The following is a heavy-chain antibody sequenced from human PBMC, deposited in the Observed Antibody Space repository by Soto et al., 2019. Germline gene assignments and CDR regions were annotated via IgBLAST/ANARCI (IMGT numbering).Heavy chain of an antibody. CDR3: ARTWIRFGPNDY. CDR2: ISGGGSNT. CDR1: GFPFSSYV. J-gene: IGHJ4*02. D-gene: IGHD3-16*01. Sequence: EVQLLESRGGLVQRGGSLRLSCAASGFPFSSYVMSWVRQAPGKGLEWVSGISGGGSNTFYADSVKGRFTISRDNAKKSVYLQMNSLRVEDTAIYYCARTWIRFGPNDYWGQGAPVTVSS. V-gene: IGHV3-23*01.